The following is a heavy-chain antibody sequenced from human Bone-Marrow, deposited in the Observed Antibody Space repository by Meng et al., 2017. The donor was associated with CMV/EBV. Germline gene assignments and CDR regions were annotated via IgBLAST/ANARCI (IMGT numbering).Heavy chain of an antibody. CDR3: ARQFGYCSGGSCYSSFDP. D-gene: IGHD2-15*01. CDR1: GYSFTSYW. V-gene: IGHV5-51*01. CDR2: IYPGDSDT. Sequence: GGSLRLSCKGSGYSFTSYWIGWVRQMPGKGLEWMGIIYPGDSDTRYSPSFQGQVTISADKSISTAYLQWSSLKASDTAMYYCARQFGYCSGGSCYSSFDPWGQGTLVTASS. J-gene: IGHJ5*02.